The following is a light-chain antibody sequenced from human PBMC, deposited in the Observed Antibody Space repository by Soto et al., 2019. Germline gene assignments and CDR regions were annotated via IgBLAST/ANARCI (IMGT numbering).Light chain of an antibody. CDR3: QQYKDDAWT. CDR1: QSVSSN. CDR2: GAS. V-gene: IGKV3-15*01. Sequence: EIVMTQSPATLSVSPGERATLSCRASQSVSSNLAWYQQKPGQAPRLLIYGASTRATGIPARFSGSGSGTEFTLTISSLQSEDFAVYYCQQYKDDAWTFGQGTKVDIK. J-gene: IGKJ1*01.